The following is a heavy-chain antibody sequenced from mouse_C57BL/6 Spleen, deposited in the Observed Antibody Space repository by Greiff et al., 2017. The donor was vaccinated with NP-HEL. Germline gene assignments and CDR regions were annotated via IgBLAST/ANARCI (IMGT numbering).Heavy chain of an antibody. CDR1: GYTFTDYY. CDR2: INPYNGGT. J-gene: IGHJ4*01. V-gene: IGHV1-19*01. CDR3: ARKDYDVGAMDY. D-gene: IGHD2-4*01. Sequence: VQLKESGPVLVKPGASVKMSCKASGYTFTDYYMNWVKQSHGKSLEWIGVINPYNGGTSYNQKFKGKATLTVDKSSSTAYMELNSLTSEDSAVYYCARKDYDVGAMDYWGQGTSVTVSS.